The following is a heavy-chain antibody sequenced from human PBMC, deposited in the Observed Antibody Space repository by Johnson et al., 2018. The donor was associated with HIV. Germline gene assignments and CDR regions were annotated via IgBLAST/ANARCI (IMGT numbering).Heavy chain of an antibody. Sequence: VQLVESGGGLVQPGGSLRLSCAASGFTFGSYWMSWVRQAPGKGLEWVGRIKSKTDGGTTDYAAPVKGRFTISRDDSKNTLYLQMNSLKTEDTAVYYCTTPLLVGANRPSEEGYNDAFDIWGQGTMVTVSS. V-gene: IGHV3-15*01. CDR3: TTPLLVGANRPSEEGYNDAFDI. J-gene: IGHJ3*02. CDR2: IKSKTDGGTT. D-gene: IGHD1-26*01. CDR1: GFTFGSYW.